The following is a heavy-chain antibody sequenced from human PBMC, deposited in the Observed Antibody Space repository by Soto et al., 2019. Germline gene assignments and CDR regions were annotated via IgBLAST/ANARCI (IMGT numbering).Heavy chain of an antibody. J-gene: IGHJ3*02. CDR2: INPNSGGT. D-gene: IGHD5-18*01. Sequence: SVKVSCKSSVYTLTRYYMHLVRQAPGQGLEWIGWINPNSGGTNYAQKFQGRVTMTRDTSISTAYMELSRLRSDDTAVYYCARVRLLLAMDAFDIWGQGTMVT. CDR1: VYTLTRYY. CDR3: ARVRLLLAMDAFDI. V-gene: IGHV1-2*02.